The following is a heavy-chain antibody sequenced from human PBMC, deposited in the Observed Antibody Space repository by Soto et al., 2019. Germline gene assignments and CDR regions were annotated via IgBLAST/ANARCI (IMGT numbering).Heavy chain of an antibody. D-gene: IGHD3-3*01. CDR1: GVTLTSFW. CDR3: VRAAPDDYLWSGYQLLDL. CDR2: IHEDGRER. J-gene: IGHJ4*02. Sequence: GGSLRLSCEASGVTLTSFWMTWVRQAPGKGLEWVANIHEDGRERYYVDSVKGRFTISRDNTNNSVYLQMNSLRVEDTALYYCVRAAPDDYLWSGYQLLDLWGQGTLVTVSS. V-gene: IGHV3-7*03.